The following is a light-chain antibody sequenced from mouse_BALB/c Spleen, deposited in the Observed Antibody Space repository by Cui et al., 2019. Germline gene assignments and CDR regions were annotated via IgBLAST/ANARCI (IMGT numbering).Light chain of an antibody. J-gene: IGKJ1*01. Sequence: QIVLTQSPAIMSASLGEEITLTCSASSSVSYMHWYQQKSGTSPKLLIYSTSNLASGVPSRFSGSGSGIFYSLTISSLEAEDAAYYYCHQWSSYPWTFGGGTNLEIK. CDR1: SSVSY. CDR3: HQWSSYPWT. CDR2: STS. V-gene: IGKV4-80*01.